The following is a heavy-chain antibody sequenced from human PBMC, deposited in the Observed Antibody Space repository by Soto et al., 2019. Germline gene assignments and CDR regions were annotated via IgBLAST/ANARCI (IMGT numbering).Heavy chain of an antibody. J-gene: IGHJ4*02. CDR1: GDSVSSDGTA. CDR3: ARGNYAFDH. V-gene: IGHV6-1*01. D-gene: IGHD3-16*01. Sequence: PSQTLSRTCGISGDSVSSDGTAWIWIRQSPSRGLEWLGRTYYRSKWYNEYAVSVKSRITINPDTSRNQFSLQLTSVTPEDTAVYYCARGNYAFDHWGQGALVTVS. CDR2: TYYRSKWYN.